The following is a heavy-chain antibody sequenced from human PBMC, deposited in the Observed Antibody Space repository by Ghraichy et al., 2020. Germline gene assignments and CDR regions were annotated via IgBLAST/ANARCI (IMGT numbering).Heavy chain of an antibody. CDR1: GFTFTRYA. CDR3: AKVLGWFGELSDYGMDV. D-gene: IGHD3-10*01. Sequence: GGSLRLSCVASGFTFTRYAMSWVRQAPGKGLEWVSAISGSGGSTYYADSVKGRFTISRDNSKNTLYLQMNSLRAEDTAVYYCAKVLGWFGELSDYGMDVWGQGTPVTVSS. CDR2: ISGSGGST. J-gene: IGHJ6*02. V-gene: IGHV3-23*01.